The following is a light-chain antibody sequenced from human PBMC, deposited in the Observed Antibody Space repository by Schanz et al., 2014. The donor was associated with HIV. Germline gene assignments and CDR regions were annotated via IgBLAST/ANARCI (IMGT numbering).Light chain of an antibody. CDR1: QRVSNN. CDR2: GAS. CDR3: QHYGSS. Sequence: EIVMTQSPGTLSVSPGERATLSCRASQRVSNNLAWYQQKPGQSPRLLIYGASTRATGIPARFSGSGSGTEFTLTISRLEPEDFAVYYCQHYGSSFGPGTKVDIK. J-gene: IGKJ3*01. V-gene: IGKV3-15*01.